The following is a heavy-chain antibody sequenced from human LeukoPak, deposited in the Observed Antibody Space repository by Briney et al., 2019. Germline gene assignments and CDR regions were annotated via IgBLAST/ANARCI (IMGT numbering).Heavy chain of an antibody. CDR2: ISPYNGNT. CDR1: GYTFTTYG. V-gene: IGHV1-18*01. D-gene: IGHD1-26*01. CDR3: ARDIYSGSYYGDY. Sequence: ASVKVSCKASGYTFTTYGISWVRQAPGQGLEWMGWISPYNGNTKYAQKLQGRVTMTTDTSTSTAYMELRSLRSDDTAVYYCARDIYSGSYYGDYWGQGTLVTVSS. J-gene: IGHJ4*02.